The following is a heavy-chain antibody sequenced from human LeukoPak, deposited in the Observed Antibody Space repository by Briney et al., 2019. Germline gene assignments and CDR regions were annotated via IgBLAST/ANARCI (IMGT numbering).Heavy chain of an antibody. CDR3: AREDCSSTSCYYYYGMDV. D-gene: IGHD2-2*01. Sequence: PGGSLRLSCAASGFTFSDFAMSWVRQAPGKGLEWVSVIYSGGSTYYADSVKGRFTISRDNSKNTLYLQMNSLRAEDTAVYYCAREDCSSTSCYYYYGMDVWGQGTTVTVSS. J-gene: IGHJ6*02. V-gene: IGHV3-66*01. CDR1: GFTFSDFA. CDR2: IYSGGST.